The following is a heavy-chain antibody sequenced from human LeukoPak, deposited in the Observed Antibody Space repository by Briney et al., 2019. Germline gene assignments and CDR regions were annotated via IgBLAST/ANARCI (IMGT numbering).Heavy chain of an antibody. CDR2: ISSGSSVI. D-gene: IGHD5-18*01. Sequence: GGSLRLSCAASRFTFSSYSMNWVRQAPGKGLEWVSYISSGSSVIYYADSVKGRFTISRDNAKNTLYLQMNSLRAEDTAVYYCAREVWGYSYGPFDYWGQGTLVTVSS. V-gene: IGHV3-48*04. J-gene: IGHJ4*02. CDR3: AREVWGYSYGPFDY. CDR1: RFTFSSYS.